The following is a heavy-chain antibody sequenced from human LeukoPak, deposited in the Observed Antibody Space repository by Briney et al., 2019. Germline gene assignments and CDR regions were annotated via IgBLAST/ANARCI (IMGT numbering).Heavy chain of an antibody. CDR3: ARVFRERYYFDY. Sequence: ASVKVSCKASGYTFTSYYMHWVRQAPGQGLEWMGIINPSGGSTSYAQKFQGRVTMTRDTSTSTVYMELSSLKSEDTAVYYCARVFRERYYFDYWGQGTLVTVSS. CDR1: GYTFTSYY. CDR2: INPSGGST. J-gene: IGHJ4*02. V-gene: IGHV1-46*01.